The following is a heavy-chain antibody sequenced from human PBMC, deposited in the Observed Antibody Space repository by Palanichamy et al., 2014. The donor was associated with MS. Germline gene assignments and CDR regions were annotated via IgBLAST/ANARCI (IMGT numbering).Heavy chain of an antibody. CDR3: AREEAVDQLGPYFDY. CDR2: IWYDGSNK. V-gene: IGHV3-33*08. CDR1: GFTFSSYG. J-gene: IGHJ4*02. Sequence: QVQLVESGGGVVQPGRSLRLSCAASGFTFSSYGMHWVRQAPGKGLEWVAVIWYDGSNKYYADSVKGRFTISRDNSKNTLYLQMNSLRAEDTAVYYCAREEAVDQLGPYFDYWGQGTLVTVSS. D-gene: IGHD4-23*01.